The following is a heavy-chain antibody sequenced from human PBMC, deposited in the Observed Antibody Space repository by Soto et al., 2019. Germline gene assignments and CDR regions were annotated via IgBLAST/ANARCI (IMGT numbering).Heavy chain of an antibody. J-gene: IGHJ4*02. CDR3: ARVGGIGAPPGTDY. V-gene: IGHV1-69*01. CDR1: GGIFSSYA. D-gene: IGHD6-6*01. CDR2: VIPILGQA. Sequence: QVQLVQSGAEVKKPGSSVKVSCKASGGIFSSYAISWLRQAPGQGLEWMGAVIPILGQAYYAQDLQDRVSITADESTRTNNMELSSLRSEDTAVYFCARVGGIGAPPGTDYWGQGTLVTVSS.